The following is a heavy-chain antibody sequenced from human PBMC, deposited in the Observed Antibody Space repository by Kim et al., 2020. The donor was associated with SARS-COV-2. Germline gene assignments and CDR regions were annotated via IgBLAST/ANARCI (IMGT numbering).Heavy chain of an antibody. V-gene: IGHV1-69*01. Sequence: GTANYAQKFQGRVTMTADASTSTAYMELSSLRSEDTAVYYCAREGPQFDYWGQGTLVTVSS. CDR2: GTA. CDR3: AREGPQFDY. J-gene: IGHJ4*02.